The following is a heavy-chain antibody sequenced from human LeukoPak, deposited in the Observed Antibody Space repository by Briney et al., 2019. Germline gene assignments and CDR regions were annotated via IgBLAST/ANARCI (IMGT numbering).Heavy chain of an antibody. CDR3: ARVLPAPVDYYYMDV. CDR2: ISSSRSYK. J-gene: IGHJ6*03. Sequence: GGSLRLSCAASGFTFSSYSMNWLRQAPGKGLEWVSSISSSRSYKYYADSLKGRFTISRDNAKNSLYLQMNSLTAEDTAVYYCARVLPAPVDYYYMDVWGKGTTVTVSS. CDR1: GFTFSSYS. V-gene: IGHV3-21*01. D-gene: IGHD2-2*01.